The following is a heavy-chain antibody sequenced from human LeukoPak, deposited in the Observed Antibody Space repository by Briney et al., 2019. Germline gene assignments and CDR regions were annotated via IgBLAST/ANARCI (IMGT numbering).Heavy chain of an antibody. CDR1: GFTFTSSA. V-gene: IGHV1-58*02. CDR3: AAAPIEMQQRGFDY. D-gene: IGHD5-24*01. Sequence: VKVSCKASGFTFTSSAMQWVRQARGQRLEWIGWIVVGSGNTKYAQNFQERVTITRDMPTSTAYMELSSLRSEDTAVYYCAAAPIEMQQRGFDYWGQGTLVTVSS. CDR2: IVVGSGNT. J-gene: IGHJ4*02.